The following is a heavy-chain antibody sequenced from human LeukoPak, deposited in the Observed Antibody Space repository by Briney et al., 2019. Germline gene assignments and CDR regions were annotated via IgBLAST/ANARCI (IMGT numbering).Heavy chain of an antibody. CDR3: ARRRVYCSGGSCSR. J-gene: IGHJ4*02. Sequence: SETLSLTCTVSGGSMSSGSYYWSWIRQPAGKGLEWIGRIYTSGSTNYNPSPKSRVTISVDTSKNQFSLKLSSVTAADTAVYYCARRRVYCSGGSCSRWGQGTLVTVPS. CDR2: IYTSGST. V-gene: IGHV4-61*02. D-gene: IGHD2-15*01. CDR1: GGSMSSGSYY.